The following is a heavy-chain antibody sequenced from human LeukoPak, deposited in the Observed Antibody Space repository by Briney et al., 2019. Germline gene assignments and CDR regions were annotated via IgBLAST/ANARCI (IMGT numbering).Heavy chain of an antibody. V-gene: IGHV3-11*01. CDR2: ISSSGSTI. CDR3: ASPGGRGCSYGTAPAFDY. J-gene: IGHJ4*02. D-gene: IGHD5-18*01. Sequence: PGGSLRLSCAASGFTFSDYYMSWIRQAPGKGLEWVSYISSSGSTIYYADSVKGRFTISRDNAKNSLYLQMNSLRAEDTAVYYCASPGGRGCSYGTAPAFDYWGQGTLVTVSS. CDR1: GFTFSDYY.